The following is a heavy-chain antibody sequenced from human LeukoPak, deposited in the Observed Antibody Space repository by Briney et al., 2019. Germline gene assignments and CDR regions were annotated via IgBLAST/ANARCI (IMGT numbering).Heavy chain of an antibody. J-gene: IGHJ4*02. Sequence: GGSLRLSCAASGFTFDDYGMSWVRQAPGKGLEWVSGINWNGGSTGYADSVKGRFTISRDNAKNSLYLQMNSLRAEDTALYYCARRGGIAAAGYFDYWGQGTLVTVSS. CDR3: ARRGGIAAAGYFDY. D-gene: IGHD6-13*01. V-gene: IGHV3-20*04. CDR1: GFTFDDYG. CDR2: INWNGGST.